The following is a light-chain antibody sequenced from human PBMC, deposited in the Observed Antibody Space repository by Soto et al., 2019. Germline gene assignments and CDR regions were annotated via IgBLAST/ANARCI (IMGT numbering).Light chain of an antibody. V-gene: IGKV2-28*01. Sequence: EIVLTQSPLSLPVTPGEAASISCRSSQSLLHSNGYNSLDWYLQKPGQSPQLLIYLGSNRASGVPDRFSGSGSGTDFTLRISRVEAEDVGFYYCMQGRQPPRTFGGGTRVEIK. CDR1: QSLLHSNGYNS. J-gene: IGKJ4*01. CDR2: LGS. CDR3: MQGRQPPRT.